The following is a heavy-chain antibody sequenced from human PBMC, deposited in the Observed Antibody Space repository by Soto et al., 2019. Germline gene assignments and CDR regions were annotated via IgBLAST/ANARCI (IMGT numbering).Heavy chain of an antibody. CDR3: ARERGVVVVPAAIAPNNWFDP. CDR1: GGTFSSYA. Sequence: SVKVSCKASGGTFSSYAISWVRQAPGQGLEWMGGIIPIFGTANYAQKFQGRVTITADESTSTAYMELSSLRSEDTAVYYCARERGVVVVPAAIAPNNWFDPWGQGTLVTVSS. J-gene: IGHJ5*02. D-gene: IGHD2-2*01. V-gene: IGHV1-69*13. CDR2: IIPIFGTA.